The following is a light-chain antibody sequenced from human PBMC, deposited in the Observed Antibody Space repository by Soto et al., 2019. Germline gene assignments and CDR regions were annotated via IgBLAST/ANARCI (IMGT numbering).Light chain of an antibody. V-gene: IGLV2-14*01. CDR3: SSYTSSSTLYV. CDR2: EVS. Sequence: SVLTQPPSASGSPGQSITISCTGTSSDVGYYNYVSWYQQHPGKAPKLIIYEVSNRPSGVSNRFSGSKSGNTASLTISGLQAEDEADYYCSSYTSSSTLYVFGTGTKVTVL. J-gene: IGLJ1*01. CDR1: SSDVGYYNY.